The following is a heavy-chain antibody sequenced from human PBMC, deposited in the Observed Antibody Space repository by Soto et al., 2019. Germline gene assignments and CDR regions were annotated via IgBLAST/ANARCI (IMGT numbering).Heavy chain of an antibody. Sequence: ASVKVSCKASGYTFTSYCISWVRQAPGQGLEWMGWISAYNGNTNYAQKLQGRVTMTTDTSTSTAYMELRSLRSDDTAVYYCARVGQQLVLGYFDYWGQGTLVTVSS. J-gene: IGHJ4*02. D-gene: IGHD6-13*01. CDR1: GYTFTSYC. CDR3: ARVGQQLVLGYFDY. V-gene: IGHV1-18*01. CDR2: ISAYNGNT.